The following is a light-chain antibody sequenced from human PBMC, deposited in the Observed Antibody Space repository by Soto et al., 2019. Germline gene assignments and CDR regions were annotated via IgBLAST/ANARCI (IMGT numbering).Light chain of an antibody. CDR1: SSDVGGYNY. J-gene: IGLJ1*01. Sequence: QSALAQPASVSGSPGQSITISCTGTSSDVGGYNYVSWYQQHPGNTPKLIIFDVNNRPSGVSNRFSASKSGSTASLTIAGLQAEDEADYYCCSYAGTTAVFGTGTKLTVL. V-gene: IGLV2-14*01. CDR2: DVN. CDR3: CSYAGTTAV.